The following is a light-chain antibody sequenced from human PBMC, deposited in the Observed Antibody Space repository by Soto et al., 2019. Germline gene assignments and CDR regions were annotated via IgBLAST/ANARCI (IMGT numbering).Light chain of an antibody. CDR1: QSVSSSY. J-gene: IGKJ4*01. CDR3: QQRSNWLT. V-gene: IGKV3D-20*02. CDR2: GTS. Sequence: EIVLTQSPGTLSLSPGERATLSCRASQSVSSSYLAWYQQKPGQAPRLLISGTSTRATDIPDRFSGSGSGTEFTLTISSLQSEDFAVYYCQQRSNWLTFGGGTKVDIK.